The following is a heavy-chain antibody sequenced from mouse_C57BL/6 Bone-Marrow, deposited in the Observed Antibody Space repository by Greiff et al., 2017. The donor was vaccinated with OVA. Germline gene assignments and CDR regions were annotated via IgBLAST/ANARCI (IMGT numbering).Heavy chain of an antibody. Sequence: EVQLQQSGPELVKPGASVKMSCKASGYTFTDYNMHWVKQSHGKSLEWIGYINPNNGGTSYNQKFKGKATLTVNKSSSTAYMELRSLTSEDSAVYYCARVGIYDGYYGWFAYWGQGTLVTVSA. CDR3: ARVGIYDGYYGWFAY. V-gene: IGHV1-22*01. CDR1: GYTFTDYN. J-gene: IGHJ3*01. CDR2: INPNNGGT. D-gene: IGHD2-3*01.